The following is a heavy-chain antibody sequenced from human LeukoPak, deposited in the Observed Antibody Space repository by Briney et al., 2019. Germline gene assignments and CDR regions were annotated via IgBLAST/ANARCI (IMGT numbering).Heavy chain of an antibody. V-gene: IGHV4-30-4*01. D-gene: IGHD1-1*01. CDR1: GGSISSGDYY. CDR3: ARESLRGTIVWFDP. CDR2: IYYSGST. Sequence: SETLSLTCTVSGGSISSGDYYWSWIRQPPGKGLEWIGYIYYSGSTYYNPSLKSRVTISVDTSKNQFSLKLSSVTAADTAVYYCARESLRGTIVWFDPWGQGTLVTVSS. J-gene: IGHJ5*02.